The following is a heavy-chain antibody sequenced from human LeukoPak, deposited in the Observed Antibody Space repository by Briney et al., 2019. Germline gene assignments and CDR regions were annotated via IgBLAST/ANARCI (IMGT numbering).Heavy chain of an antibody. J-gene: IGHJ1*01. CDR3: AKSAYAGYDWGYMGQS. D-gene: IGHD5-12*01. CDR2: ISESSRLV. CDR1: GFTFSGYA. Sequence: GGSLRLSCGASGFTFSGYAMRWVRQAPGKGVEGVAGISESSRLVHHADSVKGGFTISRDDSTNTLHLHINRLKAEATAVYYCAKSAYAGYDWGYMGQSWRRGTLVTVSS. V-gene: IGHV3-23*01.